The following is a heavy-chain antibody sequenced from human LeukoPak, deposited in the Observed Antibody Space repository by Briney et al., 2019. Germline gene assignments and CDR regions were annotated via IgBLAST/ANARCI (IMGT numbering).Heavy chain of an antibody. CDR3: AKDYYDSTGYPDY. V-gene: IGHV1-2*02. J-gene: IGHJ4*02. D-gene: IGHD3-22*01. CDR1: GYTFTGYN. CDR2: INPNSGGT. Sequence: ASVKVSCKASGYTFTGYNMHWVRQAPGQGLEWMGWINPNSGGTNSAQKFQGRVTMTRDTSISTAYMELSRLRSDDTAVYYCAKDYYDSTGYPDYWGQGTLVTVSS.